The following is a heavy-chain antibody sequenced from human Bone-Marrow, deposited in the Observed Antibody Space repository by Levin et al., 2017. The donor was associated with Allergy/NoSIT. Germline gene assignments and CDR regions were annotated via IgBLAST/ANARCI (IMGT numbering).Heavy chain of an antibody. CDR3: ARDEMVHEIQYYYGVDV. V-gene: IGHV4-39*07. CDR1: GGSISTSSYY. D-gene: IGHD2-8*01. CDR2: IYYSGST. J-gene: IGHJ6*02. Sequence: ESLKISCPVSGGSISTSSYYWGWIRQPPGKGLEWIGNIYYSGSTYYTPSLRSRVTISVDTSKNQFSLRVSSVTAADTAVYYCARDEMVHEIQYYYGVDVWGQGTTVTVSS.